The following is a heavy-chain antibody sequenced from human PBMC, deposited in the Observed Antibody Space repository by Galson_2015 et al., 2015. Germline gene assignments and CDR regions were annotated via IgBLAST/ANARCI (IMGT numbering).Heavy chain of an antibody. D-gene: IGHD3-22*01. J-gene: IGHJ4*01. CDR2: TKEDGSEK. Sequence: SLRLSCAASGFTFSSYWMTWVRQAPGKGLEWVANTKEDGSEKYYVDSVKSRFTISRDNAKNSLYLQMNGLRAEDTAVYYCATSSYYESSGFSGASDIWGQGTLVTVSS. CDR3: ATSSYYESSGFSGASDI. CDR1: GFTFSSYW. V-gene: IGHV3-7*01.